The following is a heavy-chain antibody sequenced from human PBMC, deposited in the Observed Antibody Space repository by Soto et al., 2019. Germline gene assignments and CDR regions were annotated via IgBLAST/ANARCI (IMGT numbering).Heavy chain of an antibody. CDR2: LYYGRRA. V-gene: IGHV4-59*01. J-gene: IGHJ4*02. CDR3: ALRSMAVVPEY. D-gene: IGHD3-22*01. CDR1: GDSISSYY. Sequence: QVQLQESGPGLVKPSETLSLTCAVSGDSISSYYCMWIRQPPGKGLESIGYLYYGRRANYNPYLKSRVTLSADTSTNQCSLTLSSMTAADTAVYYCALRSMAVVPEYWGQGTLVTVSS.